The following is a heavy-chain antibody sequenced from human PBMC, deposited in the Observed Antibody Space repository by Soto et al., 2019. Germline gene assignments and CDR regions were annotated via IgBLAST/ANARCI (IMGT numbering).Heavy chain of an antibody. D-gene: IGHD1-26*01. J-gene: IGHJ4*02. V-gene: IGHV2-5*02. CDR2: VFWDDGE. CDR1: GFSLTTTGVG. CDR3: TQIYGSGSWGWYFHS. Sequence: QITLRESGPSHVKPTETLTLTCTFSGFSLTTTGVGVGWIRQPPGKALEWLAVVFWDDGERYSPSLKSRVTIAKDTSKNQVVLTMTNMDPVDTATYYCTQIYGSGSWGWYFHSWGQGTLVTVSS.